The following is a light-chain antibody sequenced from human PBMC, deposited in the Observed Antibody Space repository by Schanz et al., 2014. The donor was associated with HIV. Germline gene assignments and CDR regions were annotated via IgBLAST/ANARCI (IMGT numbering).Light chain of an antibody. CDR2: NDH. J-gene: IGLJ3*02. CDR1: NSNIGSTP. CDR3: ATWDDSLNAWV. V-gene: IGLV1-44*01. Sequence: QSVLTQPPSASGTPGQRVTISCSGSNSNIGSTPANWYQQLPGTAPRLLLYNDHFRPSGVPDRFSGSRSGTSASLAISGLQSEDEADYYCATWDDSLNAWVFGGGTQLTVL.